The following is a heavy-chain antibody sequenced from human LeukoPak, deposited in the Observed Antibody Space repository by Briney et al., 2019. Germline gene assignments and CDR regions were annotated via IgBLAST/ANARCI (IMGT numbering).Heavy chain of an antibody. D-gene: IGHD1-20*01. J-gene: IGHJ6*03. CDR2: IWYDGSNN. Sequence: PGGSLRLSCAASGFIFSSYNMFWVRQAPGKGLEWVAVIWYDGSNNYYAESVKGRFIISRDTSKNTFYLQMNSLRAEDTAMYYCAMAPNWNPYCVHVWGKGTTVTVSS. CDR3: AMAPNWNPYCVHV. CDR1: GFIFSSYN. V-gene: IGHV3-33*01.